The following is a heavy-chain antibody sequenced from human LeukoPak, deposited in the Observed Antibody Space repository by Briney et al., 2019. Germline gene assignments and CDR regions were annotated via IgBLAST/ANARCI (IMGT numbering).Heavy chain of an antibody. V-gene: IGHV1-2*02. D-gene: IGHD1-1*01. CDR2: ISPNSGGT. J-gene: IGHJ4*02. CDR1: GYTFTVYS. Sequence: ASVKVSCKASGYTFTVYSIHWVRQAPGQGLEWMGWISPNSGGTNYAQKFQGGVTMTRDTSITTAYMELSRLRSDDTAVYYCARLKSGYYYFDYWGQGTLVTVSS. CDR3: ARLKSGYYYFDY.